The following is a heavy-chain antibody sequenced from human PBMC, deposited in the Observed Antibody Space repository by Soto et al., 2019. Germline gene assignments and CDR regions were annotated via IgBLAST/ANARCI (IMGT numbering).Heavy chain of an antibody. CDR1: GYTFASYA. V-gene: IGHV1-3*01. Sequence: AAVKVSCKASGYTFASYAIHWVRQAPGQRPEWMGWINAGNGDTKYSHNFQGRVTITRDTSASTAYMELSSLRSEDTAVYHCARGYCSSTSCQYYFDYWGHGTLVTVSS. D-gene: IGHD2-2*01. CDR2: INAGNGDT. J-gene: IGHJ4*01. CDR3: ARGYCSSTSCQYYFDY.